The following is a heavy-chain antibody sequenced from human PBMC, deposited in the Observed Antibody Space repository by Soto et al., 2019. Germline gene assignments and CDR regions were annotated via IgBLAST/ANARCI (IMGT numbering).Heavy chain of an antibody. J-gene: IGHJ6*02. CDR2: FDPEDGET. V-gene: IGHV1-24*01. CDR1: GYTLTELS. CDR3: ATDSSGHSLSFGMDV. Sequence: ASVKVSCKVSGYTLTELSMHWVRQAPGKGLEWMGGFDPEDGETIYAQKFQGRVTMTEDTSTDTAYMELSSLRSGDTAVYYCATDSSGHSLSFGMDVWGQGTTVTVSS. D-gene: IGHD3-22*01.